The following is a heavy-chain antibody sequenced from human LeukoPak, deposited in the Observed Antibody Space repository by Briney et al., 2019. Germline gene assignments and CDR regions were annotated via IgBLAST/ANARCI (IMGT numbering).Heavy chain of an antibody. CDR2: IWYDGGNK. Sequence: ERSLRLSCAAPGFTFSHYGMHWVRQAPGKGLEWVAVIWYDGGNKYFADSVKGRFTISRDNSKNTVYLQMNSLRVEDTAVYYCAKGTESGWYAYFDYWGQGTLVTVSS. CDR3: AKGTESGWYAYFDY. D-gene: IGHD6-19*01. J-gene: IGHJ4*02. CDR1: GFTFSHYG. V-gene: IGHV3-33*06.